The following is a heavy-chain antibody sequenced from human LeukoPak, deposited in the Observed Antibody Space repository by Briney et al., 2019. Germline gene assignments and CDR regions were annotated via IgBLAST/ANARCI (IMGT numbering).Heavy chain of an antibody. CDR3: ARGVEPLAANTLAY. Sequence: RGSLRLSCAAAGFTVITNDMTWVRQAPGKGLEWVSVLYSDGNTKYADSVQGRFTISRDNSKNTLYLEMNSLSPDDTAVYYCARGVEPLAANTLAYWGQGTLVRLSS. CDR2: LYSDGNT. D-gene: IGHD1-14*01. CDR1: GFTVITND. V-gene: IGHV3-53*01. J-gene: IGHJ4*02.